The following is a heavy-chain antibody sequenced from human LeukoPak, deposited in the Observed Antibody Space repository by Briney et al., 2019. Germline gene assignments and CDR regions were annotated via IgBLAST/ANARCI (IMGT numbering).Heavy chain of an antibody. CDR2: INPNSGGT. J-gene: IGHJ4*02. CDR1: GYTFTGYY. D-gene: IGHD6-19*01. CDR3: ASMYSSGWYDDY. V-gene: IGHV1-2*02. Sequence: ASVKVSCKASGYTFTGYYMHWVRQAPGQGLEWMGWINPNSGGTNYAQKFQGRVTMTRDTSISTAYMELSWLRSDDTAVYYCASMYSSGWYDDYWGQGTLVTVSS.